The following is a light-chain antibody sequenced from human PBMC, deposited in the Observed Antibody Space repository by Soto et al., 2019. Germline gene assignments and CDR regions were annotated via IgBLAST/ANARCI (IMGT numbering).Light chain of an antibody. CDR2: EVT. CDR3: SSYGGYDNLI. V-gene: IGLV2-8*01. J-gene: IGLJ2*01. CDR1: SNDLGGFNY. Sequence: QSALTQPPSASGSPGQSVTISCSGTSNDLGGFNYVSWYQQHPGKAPKLIIYEVTERPSGVPDRFSSSKSGNTASLTVSGLKAADEADYYCSSYGGYDNLIFGGGTKLTVL.